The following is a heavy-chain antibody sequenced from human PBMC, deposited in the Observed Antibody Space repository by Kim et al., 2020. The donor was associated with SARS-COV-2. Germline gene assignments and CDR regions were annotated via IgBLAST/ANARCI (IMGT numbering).Heavy chain of an antibody. Sequence: ADSVKGGFTISRDNARNSLYLQMNSLRAEDTAVYYCARVGSGWSRNAFDIWGQGTMVTVSS. J-gene: IGHJ3*02. V-gene: IGHV3-11*05. CDR3: ARVGSGWSRNAFDI. D-gene: IGHD6-19*01.